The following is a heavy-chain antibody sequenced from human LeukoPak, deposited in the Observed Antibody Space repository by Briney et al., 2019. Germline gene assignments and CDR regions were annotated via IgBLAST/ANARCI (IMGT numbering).Heavy chain of an antibody. Sequence: EASVKVSCKASGYIFTNYDIYWVRQAPGQRLEWMGWIIVGKGNTRYSQKFQGRVIITSDTSASTAYMELSSLRSEDTAVYYCTRDVMVGTGNALDVWGQGTMVTVSS. J-gene: IGHJ3*01. CDR2: IIVGKGNT. CDR1: GYIFTNYD. V-gene: IGHV1-3*01. CDR3: TRDVMVGTGNALDV. D-gene: IGHD4-23*01.